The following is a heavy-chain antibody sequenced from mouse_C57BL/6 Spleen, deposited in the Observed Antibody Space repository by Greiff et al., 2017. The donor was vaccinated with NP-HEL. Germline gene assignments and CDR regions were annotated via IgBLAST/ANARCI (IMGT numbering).Heavy chain of an antibody. CDR2: INPNNGGT. J-gene: IGHJ2*01. Sequence: EVQLQQSGPELVKPGASVKISCKASGYTFTDYYMNWVKQSHGKSLEWIGDINPNNGGTSYNQKFKGKATLTVDKSSSTAYMELRSLTSEDSAVYYWARRGFFHPYFDYWGQGTTLTVSS. CDR1: GYTFTDYY. CDR3: ARRGFFHPYFDY. V-gene: IGHV1-26*01.